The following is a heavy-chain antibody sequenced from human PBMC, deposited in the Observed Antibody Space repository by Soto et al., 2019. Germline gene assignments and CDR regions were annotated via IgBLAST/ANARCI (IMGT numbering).Heavy chain of an antibody. CDR2: IIPIFGTA. J-gene: IGHJ6*02. Sequence: QVQLVQSGAEVKKPGSSVKVSCKASGGTFSSYAISWVRQAPGQGLEWMGGIIPIFGTANYAQKFQGRVTITADESTSTAYMELSSLRSEDTAVYYCARQGSSYCSGGSCSPEAYYYYGMDVWGQGTTVTVSS. CDR1: GGTFSSYA. V-gene: IGHV1-69*01. CDR3: ARQGSSYCSGGSCSPEAYYYYGMDV. D-gene: IGHD2-15*01.